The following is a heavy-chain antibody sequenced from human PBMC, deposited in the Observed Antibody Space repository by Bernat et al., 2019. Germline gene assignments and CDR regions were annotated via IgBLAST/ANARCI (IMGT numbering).Heavy chain of an antibody. J-gene: IGHJ6*02. V-gene: IGHV1-46*01. Sequence: QVQLVQSGAEVKKPGASVKVSCKASGYTFTSYYMHWVRQAPGQGLEWMGIINPSGGSTSYAQKFQGRVSMTRDTSTSTVYMELSSLRSEDTAVYYCGVTSYYYGMDVWGQGTTVTVSS. D-gene: IGHD5-18*01. CDR3: GVTSYYYGMDV. CDR2: INPSGGST. CDR1: GYTFTSYY.